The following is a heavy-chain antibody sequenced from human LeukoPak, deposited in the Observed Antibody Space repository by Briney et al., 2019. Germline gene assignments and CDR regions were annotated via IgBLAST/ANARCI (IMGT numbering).Heavy chain of an antibody. CDR1: GFTFSSYA. CDR2: ISYDGSNK. D-gene: IGHD2-2*01. CDR3: ARRSSRAVPAFYGMDV. V-gene: IGHV3-30-3*01. Sequence: GGSLRLSCAASGFTFSSYAMHWVRQAPGKGLEWVAVISYDGSNKYYADSVKGRFTISRDNSKNTLYLQMNSLRAEDTAVYYCARRSSRAVPAFYGMDVWGQGTTVTVSS. J-gene: IGHJ6*02.